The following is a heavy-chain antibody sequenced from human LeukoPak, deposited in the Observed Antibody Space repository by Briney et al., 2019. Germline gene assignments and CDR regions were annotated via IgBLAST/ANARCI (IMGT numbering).Heavy chain of an antibody. Sequence: ASVKVSCKASGYTFTSYDINWVRQATGQGLEWMGWMNPNSGNTGYAQKFQGRVTMTRNASISAAYMELSSLTSEDAAVYYCTRGASDYWGENYFDYWGQGSLVTVSS. CDR1: GYTFTSYD. V-gene: IGHV1-8*01. CDR3: TRGASDYWGENYFDY. CDR2: MNPNSGNT. J-gene: IGHJ4*02. D-gene: IGHD7-27*01.